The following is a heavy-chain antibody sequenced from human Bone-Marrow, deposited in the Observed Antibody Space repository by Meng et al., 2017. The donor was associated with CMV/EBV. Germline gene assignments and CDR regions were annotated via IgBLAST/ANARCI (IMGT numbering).Heavy chain of an antibody. CDR3: ARGRARMDY. CDR1: GGSISSYY. V-gene: IGHV4-59*12. CDR2: IYYSGST. J-gene: IGHJ4*02. Sequence: GSLRLSCTVFGGSISSYYWSWIRQPPGKGLEWIGYIYYSGSTNYNPSLKSRVTISVDTSKNQFSLKLSSVTAADTAVYYCARGRARMDYWGQGTLVTGSS. D-gene: IGHD6-6*01.